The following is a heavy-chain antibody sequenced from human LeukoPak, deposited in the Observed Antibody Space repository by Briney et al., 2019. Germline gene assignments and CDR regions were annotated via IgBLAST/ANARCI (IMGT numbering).Heavy chain of an antibody. V-gene: IGHV4-4*07. CDR2: IYTSGST. J-gene: IGHJ3*02. Sequence: SETLSLTCTVSGGSISSYYWSWIRQPAGKGLEWIGRIYTSGSTNYNPSLKSRVTMSVDTSKNQFSLKLSSVTAADTAVYYCARAGRLQTTTVTRTNAFDIWGQGTMVTVSS. CDR3: ARAGRLQTTTVTRTNAFDI. CDR1: GGSISSYY. D-gene: IGHD4-17*01.